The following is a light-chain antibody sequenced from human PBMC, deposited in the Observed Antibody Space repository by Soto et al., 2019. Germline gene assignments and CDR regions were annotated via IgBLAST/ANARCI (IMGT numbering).Light chain of an antibody. V-gene: IGLV1-40*01. J-gene: IGLJ1*01. CDR2: ANT. CDR1: SSNIGAGFD. Sequence: QSVLTHLPSLSGAPGQRVTISCTGSSSNIGAGFDVHWYQQVPGTAPRLLINANTNRPSGVPDRFSGSKSGTSASLAITGLQPEDEADYFRQSYDSRLSEYVFGSGTKVTVL. CDR3: QSYDSRLSEYV.